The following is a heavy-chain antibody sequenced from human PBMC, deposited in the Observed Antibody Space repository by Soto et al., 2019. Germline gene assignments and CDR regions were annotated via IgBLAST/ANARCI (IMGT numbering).Heavy chain of an antibody. CDR1: GGTFSSYA. Sequence: QVQLVQSGAEVKKPGSSVKVSCKASGGTFSSYAISWVRQAPGQGLEWMGGIIPIFGTANYAQKFQGRVKXXAXEXMSTDYMELSSLRSEDTAVYYCARAIAASYYYGMDVWGQGTTVTVSS. J-gene: IGHJ6*02. CDR2: IIPIFGTA. CDR3: ARAIAASYYYGMDV. V-gene: IGHV1-69*12. D-gene: IGHD6-25*01.